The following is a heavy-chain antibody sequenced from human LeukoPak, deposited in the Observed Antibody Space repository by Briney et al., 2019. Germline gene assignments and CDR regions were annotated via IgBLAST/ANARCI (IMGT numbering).Heavy chain of an antibody. CDR3: ARRYYYGSGRNGMDV. CDR2: ISSSGSTI. CDR1: GLTFSDYY. D-gene: IGHD3-10*01. Sequence: GGSLRLSCAASGLTFSDYYMSRIRQAPGKGLEWVSYISSSGSTIYYADSVKGRFTISRDNAKNSLYLQMNSLRAEDTAVYYCARRYYYGSGRNGMDVWGQGTTVTVSS. V-gene: IGHV3-11*01. J-gene: IGHJ6*02.